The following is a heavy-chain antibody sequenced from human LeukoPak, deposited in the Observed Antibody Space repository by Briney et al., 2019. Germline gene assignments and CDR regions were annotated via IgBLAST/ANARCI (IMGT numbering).Heavy chain of an antibody. CDR2: ISGGGGTTHYA. Sequence: GGSLRLSCAASGFTVSGYAMSWVRQSPGKGLEWVSAISGGGGTTHYAYYADSVKGRFTISRDNSKNTLYLLMNSLRAEDTAVYYCAKFYDILTGYIDYWGQGTLVTVSS. J-gene: IGHJ4*02. CDR1: GFTVSGYA. D-gene: IGHD3-9*01. V-gene: IGHV3-23*01. CDR3: AKFYDILTGYIDY.